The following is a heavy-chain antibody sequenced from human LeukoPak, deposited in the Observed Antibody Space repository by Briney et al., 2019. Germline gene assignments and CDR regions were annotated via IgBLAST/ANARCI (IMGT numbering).Heavy chain of an antibody. D-gene: IGHD5-24*01. J-gene: IGHJ5*02. V-gene: IGHV3-11*04. CDR2: ITNSGRTI. CDR3: ARREMADNWFDP. Sequence: GGSLRLSCAASGFTFSDYYMTWIRQAPGKGLEWVSYITNSGRTIYYADSVKGRFTISRDNAKNSLYLQMNSLRAEDTAVYYCARREMADNWFDPWGQGTLVTVSS. CDR1: GFTFSDYY.